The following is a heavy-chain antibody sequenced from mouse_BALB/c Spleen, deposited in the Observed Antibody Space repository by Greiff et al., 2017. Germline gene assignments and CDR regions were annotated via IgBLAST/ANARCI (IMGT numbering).Heavy chain of an antibody. J-gene: IGHJ2*01. Sequence: EVQLVESGGDLVKPGGSLKLSCAASGFTFSSYGMSWVRQTPDKRLEWVATISSGGSYTYYPDSVKGRFTISRDNAKNTLYLQMSSLKSEDTAMYYCAQTARATFGYWGQGTTLTVSS. CDR1: GFTFSSYG. V-gene: IGHV5-6*01. CDR3: AQTARATFGY. CDR2: ISSGGSYT. D-gene: IGHD3-2*01.